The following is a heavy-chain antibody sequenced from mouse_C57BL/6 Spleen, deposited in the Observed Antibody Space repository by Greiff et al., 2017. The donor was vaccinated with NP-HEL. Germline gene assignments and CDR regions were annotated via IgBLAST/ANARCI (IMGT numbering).Heavy chain of an antibody. D-gene: IGHD2-4*01. CDR3: APYHYDYDPFYAMDY. Sequence: QVQLQQPGAELVKPGASVKLSCKASGYTFTSYWMHWVKQRPGQGLEWIGMIHPNSGSTNYNEKFKSKATLTVDKSSSTAYMQLSSLTSEDSAVYYCAPYHYDYDPFYAMDYWGQGTSVTVSS. CDR1: GYTFTSYW. J-gene: IGHJ4*01. V-gene: IGHV1-64*01. CDR2: IHPNSGST.